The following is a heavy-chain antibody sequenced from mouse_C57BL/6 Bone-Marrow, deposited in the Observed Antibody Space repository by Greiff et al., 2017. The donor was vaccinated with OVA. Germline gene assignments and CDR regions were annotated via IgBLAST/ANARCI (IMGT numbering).Heavy chain of an antibody. D-gene: IGHD2-3*01. CDR3: ARDGRGFAY. CDR2: ISDGGSYT. Sequence: EVKVVESGGGLVKPGGSLKLSCAASGFTFSSYAMSWVRQTPEKRLEWVATISDGGSYTYYPDNVKGRFTISRDNAKNNLYLQMSHLKSDDTAMYYCARDGRGFAYWGQGTLVTVSA. V-gene: IGHV5-4*03. J-gene: IGHJ3*01. CDR1: GFTFSSYA.